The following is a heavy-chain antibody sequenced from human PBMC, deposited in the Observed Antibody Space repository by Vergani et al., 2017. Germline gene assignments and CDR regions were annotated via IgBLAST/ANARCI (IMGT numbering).Heavy chain of an antibody. V-gene: IGHV4-59*01. CDR2: IYYSGNT. Sequence: QVQLQESGPGLVKPSETLSLTFTVSGVPISSYYWSWIRQPPGKGLDWIGYIYYSGNTNYNPSLKSRVTISIDTSKNQFSLKLSSVTAADTAVYYCARNPYCGGDCYSDALDIWGQGTMVTVSS. J-gene: IGHJ3*02. D-gene: IGHD2-21*02. CDR3: ARNPYCGGDCYSDALDI. CDR1: GVPISSYY.